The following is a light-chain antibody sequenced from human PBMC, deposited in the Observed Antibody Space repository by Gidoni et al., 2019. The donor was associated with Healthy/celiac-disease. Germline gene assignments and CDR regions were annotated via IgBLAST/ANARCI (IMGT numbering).Light chain of an antibody. Sequence: DIQMPQSPSTLSASVGDRVTITCRASQSISSWLAWYQQKPGKAPKPLIYKASSLESGVPSRFSGSGSGTEFTLTISSLQPDDFATYYCQQYNSYWYSFGQGTKLEIK. V-gene: IGKV1-5*03. CDR1: QSISSW. CDR3: QQYNSYWYS. CDR2: KAS. J-gene: IGKJ2*03.